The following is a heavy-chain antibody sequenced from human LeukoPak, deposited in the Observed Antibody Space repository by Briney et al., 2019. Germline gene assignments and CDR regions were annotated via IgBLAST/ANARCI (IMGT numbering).Heavy chain of an antibody. D-gene: IGHD4-17*01. CDR3: ARLSTVTTSFDY. V-gene: IGHV4-4*07. Sequence: PSETLSLTCTVSGGSISSYYWSWIRQPAGKGLEWIGRIYTSGTTHYSPSLKSRVTMSVDTSKNQFSLKLSSVTAADTAVYYCARLSTVTTSFDYWGQGTLVTVSS. CDR2: IYTSGTT. J-gene: IGHJ4*02. CDR1: GGSISSYY.